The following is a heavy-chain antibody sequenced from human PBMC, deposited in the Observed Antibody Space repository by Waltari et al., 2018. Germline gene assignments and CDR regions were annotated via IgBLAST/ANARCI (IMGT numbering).Heavy chain of an antibody. D-gene: IGHD3-3*01. CDR3: ARAYYDFWSGYSPKSTYGMDV. J-gene: IGHJ6*02. CDR2: ISSSGSTI. Sequence: EVQLVESGGGLVQPGGSLRLSCAASGFTFSSYEMNWVRQAPGKGLEGVSYISSSGSTIYYADSVKGRFTISRDNAKNSLYLQMNSLRAEDTAVYYCARAYYDFWSGYSPKSTYGMDVWGQGTTVTVSS. CDR1: GFTFSSYE. V-gene: IGHV3-48*03.